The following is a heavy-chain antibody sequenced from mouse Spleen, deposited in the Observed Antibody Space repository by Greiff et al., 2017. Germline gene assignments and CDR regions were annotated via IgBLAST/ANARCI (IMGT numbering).Heavy chain of an antibody. CDR2: IWSGGST. D-gene: IGHD1-1*01. J-gene: IGHJ4*01. CDR3: ARGVPITTVVATDAMDY. CDR1: GFSLTSYG. V-gene: IGHV2-2*01. Sequence: VKLMESGPGLVQPSQSLSITCTVSGFSLTSYGVHWVRQSPGKGLEWLGVIWSGGSTDYNAAFISRLSISKDNSKSQVFFKMNSLQADDTAIYYCARGVPITTVVATDAMDYWGQGTSVTVSS.